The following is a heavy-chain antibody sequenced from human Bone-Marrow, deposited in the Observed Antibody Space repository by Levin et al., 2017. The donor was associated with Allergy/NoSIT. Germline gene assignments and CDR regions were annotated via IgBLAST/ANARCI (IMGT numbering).Heavy chain of an antibody. D-gene: IGHD3-9*01. J-gene: IGHJ5*02. CDR2: ISYDGDFI. CDR3: AKSPTLTGYYEWFDP. CDR1: GFSFRSYG. Sequence: SGESLKISCAASGFSFRSYGMHWVRQAPGKGLEWVGLISYDGDFIFYGDSVKGRFTIARDNSNSTLFLQMDSLSADDTAIYYCAKSPTLTGYYEWFDPWGQGTLVTVSS. V-gene: IGHV3-33*03.